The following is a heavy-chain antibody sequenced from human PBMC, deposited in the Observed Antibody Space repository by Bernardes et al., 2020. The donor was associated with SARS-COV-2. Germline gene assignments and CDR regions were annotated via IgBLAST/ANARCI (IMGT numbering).Heavy chain of an antibody. D-gene: IGHD2-2*01. J-gene: IGHJ3*02. V-gene: IGHV1-18*01. Sequence: ASVNVSCKASGYTFTSYGISWVRQAPRHGLEWIGWINPYNGNTNYAQKLKGRVTMTTDTSTSTAYMELRSLRSDDTAVYYCARDLGVVVVPAATKDAAFDIWGQGTMVTVSS. CDR3: ARDLGVVVVPAATKDAAFDI. CDR1: GYTFTSYG. CDR2: INPYNGNT.